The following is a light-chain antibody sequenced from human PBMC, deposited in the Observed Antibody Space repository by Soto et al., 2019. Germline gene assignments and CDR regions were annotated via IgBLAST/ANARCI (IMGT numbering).Light chain of an antibody. CDR3: QSYGSSLSAL. CDR1: SSNIGAGYD. CDR2: GNS. J-gene: IGLJ3*02. Sequence: QSVLTQPPSVSGAPGQRVTISCTGSSSNIGAGYDVHWYQQHPGTAPKLLIYGNSNRPSGGPDRCSGSKSGTSASLAITGLQAEEEADYYCQSYGSSLSALFGGGTKLTVL. V-gene: IGLV1-40*01.